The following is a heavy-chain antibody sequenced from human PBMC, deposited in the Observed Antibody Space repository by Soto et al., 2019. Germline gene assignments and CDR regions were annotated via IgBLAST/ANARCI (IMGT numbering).Heavy chain of an antibody. V-gene: IGHV2-5*02. CDR3: ARIFDFWSGYYFSY. J-gene: IGHJ4*02. Sequence: SGPALVNPXQTLTLTSSFSGFSLSTSGVAVGWIRQAPRKAPEWLAFIFWDDDKRYSPSLENRLTITKDTSKNQVVLTMTNMDPVDTATYYCARIFDFWSGYYFSYWGRGTLVTVSS. D-gene: IGHD3-3*01. CDR1: GFSLSTSGVA. CDR2: IFWDDDK.